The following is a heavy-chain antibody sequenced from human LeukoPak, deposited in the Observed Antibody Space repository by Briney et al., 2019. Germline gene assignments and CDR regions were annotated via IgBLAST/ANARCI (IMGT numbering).Heavy chain of an antibody. J-gene: IGHJ4*02. CDR1: GFTFSSYG. CDR3: AKEEGWGVSVFDY. V-gene: IGHV3-30*18. Sequence: PGGSLRLSCVASGFTFSSYGIHWVRQAPGKGLEWVAVIGKDGAAKHYAESVRGRFTISRDNSKNTLDLQMDSLSAEDTAVYYCAKEEGWGVSVFDYWGQGALVTVSS. D-gene: IGHD3-10*01. CDR2: IGKDGAAK.